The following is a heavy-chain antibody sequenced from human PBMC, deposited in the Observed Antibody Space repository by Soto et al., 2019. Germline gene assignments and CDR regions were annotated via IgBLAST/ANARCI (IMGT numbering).Heavy chain of an antibody. CDR2: ISDGGGST. CDR1: GFTFSSSA. D-gene: IGHD6-19*01. Sequence: PGVSLRLSCAASGFTFSSSAMSWVRQAPGKGLEWVSTISDGGGSTYYADSVKGRFTVSRDNSKNTLFLQLDSLRAEDTAVYYYTKPRSSLQWPPFDPWGHGTLVTVS. J-gene: IGHJ5*02. CDR3: TKPRSSLQWPPFDP. V-gene: IGHV3-23*01.